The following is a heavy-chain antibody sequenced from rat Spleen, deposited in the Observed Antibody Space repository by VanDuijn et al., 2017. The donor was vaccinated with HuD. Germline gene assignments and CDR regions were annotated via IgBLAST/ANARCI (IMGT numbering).Heavy chain of an antibody. CDR3: ARGYNSALDY. V-gene: IGHV5-25*01. D-gene: IGHD4-3*01. Sequence: EVQLVKSGGGLVQPGRSLKLSCAASGFTFSDYYMAWVRQAPTKGLEWVASISTGGGDSFYRDSVKGRFTISRDNAKSTLYLQMDSLRSEDTATYYCARGYNSALDYWGQGVMVTVSS. CDR2: ISTGGGDS. CDR1: GFTFSDYY. J-gene: IGHJ2*01.